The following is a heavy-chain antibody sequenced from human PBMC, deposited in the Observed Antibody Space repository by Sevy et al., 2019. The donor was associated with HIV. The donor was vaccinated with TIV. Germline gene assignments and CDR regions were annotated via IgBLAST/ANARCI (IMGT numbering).Heavy chain of an antibody. CDR3: ITYPRITTTGTGGFDP. CDR2: IKSKSDGVTV. Sequence: GGSLRLSCAASGFTFSDAWMGWVRQAAGKGLECVGRIKSKSDGVTVEHAAPVKGRFTISRDDSKDTLYLQMNSLKTEDTAVYFCITYPRITTTGTGGFDPWGQGTLVTVSS. J-gene: IGHJ5*02. CDR1: GFTFSDAW. V-gene: IGHV3-15*01. D-gene: IGHD6-13*01.